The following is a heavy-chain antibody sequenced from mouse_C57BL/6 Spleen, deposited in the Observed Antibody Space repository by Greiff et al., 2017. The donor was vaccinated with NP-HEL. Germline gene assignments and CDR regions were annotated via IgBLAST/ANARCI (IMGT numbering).Heavy chain of an antibody. V-gene: IGHV1-55*01. CDR3: ARQYSNYPYWYFDV. Sequence: VQLQQPGAELVKPGASVKMSCKASGYTFTSYWITWVKQRPGQGLEWIGDIYPGSGSTNYNEKFKSKATLTVDTSSSTAYMQLSSLTSEDSAVYYCARQYSNYPYWYFDVWGTGTTVTVSS. J-gene: IGHJ1*03. CDR2: IYPGSGST. D-gene: IGHD2-5*01. CDR1: GYTFTSYW.